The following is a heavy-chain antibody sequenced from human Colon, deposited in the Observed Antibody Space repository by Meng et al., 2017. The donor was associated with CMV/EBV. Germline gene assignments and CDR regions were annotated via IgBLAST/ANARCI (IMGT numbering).Heavy chain of an antibody. CDR3: ARADPSVAMYYFDY. Sequence: SETLSLTCNVSGGSISTYYWTWIRQPPGKGLEWIGNIYYTGSVKYTPSLKSRLTISVDTAKNQFSLKLSSVTAADTAIYYCARADPSVAMYYFDYWGPGTLVTVSS. V-gene: IGHV4-59*13. J-gene: IGHJ4*02. CDR1: GGSISTYY. D-gene: IGHD3-16*01. CDR2: IYYTGSV.